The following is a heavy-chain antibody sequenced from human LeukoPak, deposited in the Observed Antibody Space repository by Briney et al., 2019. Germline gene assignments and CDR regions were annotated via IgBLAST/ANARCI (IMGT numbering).Heavy chain of an antibody. CDR1: GFVFTIYT. V-gene: IGHV3-64D*06. CDR2: ISGSGNGFSI. Sequence: GGSLRLSCSASGFVFTIYTMYWVRQAPGKGPEYVSTISGSGNGFSIYYADSVKGRFTISREDSKSILYLQMNGLRSEDTAVYYCVKDFGRIRGTPDSWGQGTLVTVSS. D-gene: IGHD1-26*01. CDR3: VKDFGRIRGTPDS. J-gene: IGHJ4*02.